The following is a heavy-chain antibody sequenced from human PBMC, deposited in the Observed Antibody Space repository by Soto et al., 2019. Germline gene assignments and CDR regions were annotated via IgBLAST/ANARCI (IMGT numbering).Heavy chain of an antibody. CDR3: ARGSRWSSGYILSGYFQH. J-gene: IGHJ1*01. D-gene: IGHD3-22*01. V-gene: IGHV4-34*01. CDR2: INHSGST. Sequence: SETLSLTCAVYGGSFSGYYWSWIRQPPGKGLEWIGEINHSGSTNYNPSLKSRVTISVDTSKNQFSLKLSSVTAADTAVYYCARGSRWSSGYILSGYFQHWGRGTLVTVSS. CDR1: GGSFSGYY.